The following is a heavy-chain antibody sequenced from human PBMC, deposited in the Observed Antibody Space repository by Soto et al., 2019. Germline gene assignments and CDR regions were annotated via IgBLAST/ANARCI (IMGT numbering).Heavy chain of an antibody. V-gene: IGHV4-39*01. D-gene: IGHD4-4*01. Sequence: QLQLQESGPGLVKPSETLSLTCTVSGGSISSSSYYWGWIRQPPGKGLEWIGSIYYSGSTYYNPSLKSRGTISVDTSKNQFALKLSSVTAADTAVYYCARLRDSNYGNYYYYYYMDVWGKGTTVTVSS. CDR2: IYYSGST. J-gene: IGHJ6*03. CDR1: GGSISSSSYY. CDR3: ARLRDSNYGNYYYYYYMDV.